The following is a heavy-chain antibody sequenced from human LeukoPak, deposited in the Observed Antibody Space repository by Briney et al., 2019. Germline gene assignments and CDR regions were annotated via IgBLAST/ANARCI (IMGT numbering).Heavy chain of an antibody. CDR1: GGSISSYY. CDR3: ARDRWDYSNAFDI. V-gene: IGHV4-4*07. CDR2: ISTTGST. D-gene: IGHD4-11*01. J-gene: IGHJ3*02. Sequence: TSETLSLTCTASGGSISSYYWSWIRQPAGKGLEWIGRISTTGSTNYTPSLKSRVTISVDTSKNRFSLNLNSVTAADTAVYYCARDRWDYSNAFDIWGQGTVVTVSS.